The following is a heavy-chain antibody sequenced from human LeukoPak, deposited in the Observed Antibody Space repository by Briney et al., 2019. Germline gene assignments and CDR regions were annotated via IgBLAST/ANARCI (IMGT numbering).Heavy chain of an antibody. J-gene: IGHJ2*01. D-gene: IGHD6-19*01. CDR3: ARDGTGYSSGWYYWYFDL. V-gene: IGHV1-2*02. Sequence: ASVKVSCEASGYTFTGYYMHWVRQAPGQGLEWMGWINPNSGGTNYAQKFQGRVTMTRDTSISTAYMELSRLRSDDTAVYYCARDGTGYSSGWYYWYFDLWGRGTLVTVSS. CDR1: GYTFTGYY. CDR2: INPNSGGT.